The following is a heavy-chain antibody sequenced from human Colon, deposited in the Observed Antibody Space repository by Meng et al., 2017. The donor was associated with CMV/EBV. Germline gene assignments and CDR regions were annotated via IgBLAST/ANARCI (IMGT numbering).Heavy chain of an antibody. J-gene: IGHJ4*02. CDR1: GGSISSFY. D-gene: IGHD4-23*01. V-gene: IGHV4-59*01. Sequence: GSLRLSCSVSGGSISSFYWSWIRQSPGKGLEWLGDIYYSGSNYNPSLKSRVNISLDTSRNRFSLSLSPVTAADTAVYYCARRSPPHNFGGKRGHYFDFWGQGTVVTVSS. CDR3: ARRSPPHNFGGKRGHYFDF. CDR2: IYYSGS.